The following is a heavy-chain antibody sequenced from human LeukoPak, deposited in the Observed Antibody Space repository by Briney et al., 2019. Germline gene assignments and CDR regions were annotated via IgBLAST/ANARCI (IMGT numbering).Heavy chain of an antibody. CDR1: GYTFTSYG. Sequence: ASVKVSCKASGYTFTSYGISWVRQAPGQGLEWMGWISAYNGNTNYAQKLQGRVTMTTDTSTSTAYMELRSLRSDDTAVYYCARDGAYGSGTLFLYYFDSWGQGTLVTVSS. CDR3: ARDGAYGSGTLFLYYFDS. CDR2: ISAYNGNT. J-gene: IGHJ4*02. D-gene: IGHD3-10*01. V-gene: IGHV1-18*01.